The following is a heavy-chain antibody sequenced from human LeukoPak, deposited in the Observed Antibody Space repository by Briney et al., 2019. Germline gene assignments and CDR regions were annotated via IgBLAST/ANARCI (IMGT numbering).Heavy chain of an antibody. CDR2: INPSSGGT. CDR3: ARDDNSGYYSGP. Sequence: ASVNVSCKASGYTFIDYYMHWVRQAPGQGLEWMGRINPSSGGTNYAQKFQGRVTMTRDTSISTAYMELSRLRSDDTAVYYCARDDNSGYYSGPWGQGTLVTVSS. V-gene: IGHV1-2*06. J-gene: IGHJ5*02. CDR1: GYTFIDYY. D-gene: IGHD3-22*01.